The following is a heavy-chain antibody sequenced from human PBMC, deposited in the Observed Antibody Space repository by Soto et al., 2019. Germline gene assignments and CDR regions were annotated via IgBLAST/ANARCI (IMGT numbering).Heavy chain of an antibody. Sequence: SDTLPLTCTVSGGSSSSGDYYWSWIRQPPGKGLEWIGYIYYSGSTYYNPSLKSRVTISVDTSKNQFSLKLSSVTAADTAVYYCARDRGLGNYYYGMDVWGQGTTVTVS. V-gene: IGHV4-30-4*02. CDR2: IYYSGST. CDR3: ARDRGLGNYYYGMDV. D-gene: IGHD1-26*01. CDR1: GGSSSSGDYY. J-gene: IGHJ6*02.